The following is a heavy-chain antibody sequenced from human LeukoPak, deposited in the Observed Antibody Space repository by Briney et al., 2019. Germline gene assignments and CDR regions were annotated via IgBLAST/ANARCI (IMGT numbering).Heavy chain of an antibody. J-gene: IGHJ4*02. Sequence: GGSLRLSCAASGFTVSGNYMSWVRQAPGKGLEWVSVICSGGSTYYAVSVKGRFTISRDNSKNTLYLQMNSLRAEDTAVYFCARYFYDSSGYPYSFDYWGQGTLVTVSS. D-gene: IGHD3-22*01. V-gene: IGHV3-53*01. CDR1: GFTVSGNY. CDR3: ARYFYDSSGYPYSFDY. CDR2: ICSGGST.